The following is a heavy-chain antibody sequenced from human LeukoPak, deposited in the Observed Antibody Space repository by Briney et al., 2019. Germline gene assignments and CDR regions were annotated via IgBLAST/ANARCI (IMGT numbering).Heavy chain of an antibody. CDR2: IYYSGST. Sequence: KPSETLSLTCTVSGGSISSYYWGGRGQPPGKGVEGNGYIYYSGSTNYNPPRKRRVTISVETSKNQFSLKQRPADTARTAVYYCARAREARGSSGYYYYNSFYPWGQGTLVTASS. CDR1: GGSISSYY. V-gene: IGHV4-59*01. J-gene: IGHJ5*02. D-gene: IGHD3-22*01. CDR3: ARAREARGSSGYYYYNSFYP.